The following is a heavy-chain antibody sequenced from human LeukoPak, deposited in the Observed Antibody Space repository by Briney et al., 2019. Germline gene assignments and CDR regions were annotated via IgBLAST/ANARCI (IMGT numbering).Heavy chain of an antibody. CDR2: VDPRDGET. D-gene: IGHD4-17*01. V-gene: IGHV1-24*01. CDR1: GNTLTELS. J-gene: IGHJ6*02. Sequence: GASVKVSCKVSGNTLTELSMHWVRQAPGKGLEWMGGVDPRDGETFNAQKFQGRVTMTEDTSTDTAYMELSSLRPEDTAIYYCAIFIPRPNDYGDYLYYYYGMDVWGQGTTVTVSS. CDR3: AIFIPRPNDYGDYLYYYYGMDV.